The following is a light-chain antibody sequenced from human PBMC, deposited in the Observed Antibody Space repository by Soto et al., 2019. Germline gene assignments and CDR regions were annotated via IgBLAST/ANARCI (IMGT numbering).Light chain of an antibody. V-gene: IGKV3-20*01. J-gene: IGKJ5*01. CDR2: GTS. Sequence: EIVLTQSPGTLSLSPGERATLSCRASQSLSSNHLGWSFAWYKQNPGQTPRLLIYGTSSRAPGIPDRFSGSASWTDFTRTFSRLEPEDFGVYYCQQYGSSHPLTFGQGTRLEIK. CDR3: QQYGSSHPLT. CDR1: QSLSSNH.